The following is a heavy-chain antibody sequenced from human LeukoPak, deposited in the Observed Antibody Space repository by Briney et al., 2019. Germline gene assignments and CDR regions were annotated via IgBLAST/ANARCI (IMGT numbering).Heavy chain of an antibody. CDR2: IRSEADGGTL. V-gene: IGHV3-15*01. CDR1: GFTLTNHG. J-gene: IGHJ4*02. CDR3: TTVIMGTPKDDY. Sequence: GGSLRLSCAVSGFTLTNHGVSWVRQAPGKGLEWVGRIRSEADGGTLDYAALVKGRFTISRDASKNTLYLQMNSLKTEDTAVYYCTTVIMGTPKDDYWGQGTLVTVSS. D-gene: IGHD4-23*01.